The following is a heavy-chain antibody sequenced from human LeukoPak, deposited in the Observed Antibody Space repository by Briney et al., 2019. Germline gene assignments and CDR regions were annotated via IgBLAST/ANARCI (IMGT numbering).Heavy chain of an antibody. CDR2: IYSGGST. Sequence: GGSLRLSCAASGFTVSSNYMSWVRQAPGKGLEWVSVIYSGGSTYYADSVKGRFTISRDNSKNTLYLQMNSLRAEDTAVYYCAKAYYDILDYMDVWGKGTTVTVSS. J-gene: IGHJ6*03. CDR1: GFTVSSNY. D-gene: IGHD3-9*01. CDR3: AKAYYDILDYMDV. V-gene: IGHV3-53*01.